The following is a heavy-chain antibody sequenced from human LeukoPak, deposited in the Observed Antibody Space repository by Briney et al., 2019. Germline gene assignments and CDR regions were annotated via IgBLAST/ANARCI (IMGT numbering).Heavy chain of an antibody. D-gene: IGHD3-22*01. J-gene: IGHJ4*02. CDR3: ARDHGGDSSGYFDY. Sequence: SQTLSLTCTVSGGSISSGDYYWSWIRQPPGKGLEWIGYIYYSGSTYDNPSLKSRVTISVDTSKNQFSLKLSSVTAADTAVYYCARDHGGDSSGYFDYWGQGTLVTVSS. CDR2: IYYSGST. CDR1: GGSISSGDYY. V-gene: IGHV4-30-4*01.